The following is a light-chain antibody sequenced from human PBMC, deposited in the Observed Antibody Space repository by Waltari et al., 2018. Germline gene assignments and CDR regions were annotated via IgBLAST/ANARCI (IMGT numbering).Light chain of an antibody. J-gene: IGKJ1*01. Sequence: EIVMTQSPATLSVSPGERATLSCRASQSVSSNFAWYQQNPVQAPRLLIYAASTRATGIPARFSGSGSGTEFTLTISSLQSEDFAVYYCQQYNNWPPWTFGQGTKVEIK. CDR2: AAS. V-gene: IGKV3-15*01. CDR3: QQYNNWPPWT. CDR1: QSVSSN.